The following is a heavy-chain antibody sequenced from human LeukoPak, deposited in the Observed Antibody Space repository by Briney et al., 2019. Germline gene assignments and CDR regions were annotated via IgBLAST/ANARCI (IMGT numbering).Heavy chain of an antibody. J-gene: IGHJ4*02. Sequence: PGGSLRLSCAASGFTFSSYAMSWVRQAPGKGLEWVSSISSSSSYIYYADSVKGRFTISRDNAKNSLYLQMNSLRAEDTAVYYCARGPTDIVLMVYAIGGFDYWGQGTLVTVSS. D-gene: IGHD2-8*01. CDR1: GFTFSSYA. CDR2: ISSSSSYI. V-gene: IGHV3-21*01. CDR3: ARGPTDIVLMVYAIGGFDY.